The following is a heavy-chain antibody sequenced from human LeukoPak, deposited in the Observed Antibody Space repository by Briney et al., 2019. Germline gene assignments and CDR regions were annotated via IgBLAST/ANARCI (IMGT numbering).Heavy chain of an antibody. J-gene: IGHJ4*02. CDR3: ARAERGVVPAAIY. D-gene: IGHD2-2*01. CDR1: GYTFTGYY. CDR2: INPNSGGT. V-gene: IGHV1-2*02. Sequence: ASVKVSCKSSGYTFTGYYMHWVRLAPGPGLEWVGWINPNSGGTNYAQKFQGRVTMTRYTSISTASMQLSRLRSDDTAVYYGARAERGVVPAAIYWGQGTLVTVSS.